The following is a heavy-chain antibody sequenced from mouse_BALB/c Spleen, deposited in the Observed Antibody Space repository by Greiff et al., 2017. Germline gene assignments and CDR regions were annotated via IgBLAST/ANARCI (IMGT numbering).Heavy chain of an antibody. CDR1: GDSITSGY. CDR3: ARWEWLRRSCAY. Sequence: VQLKQSGPSLVKPSQTLSLTCSVTGDSITSGYWNWIRKFPGNKLEYMGYISYSGSTYYNPSLKSRISITRDTAKNQYYLQLNSVTTEDTATYYCARWEWLRRSCAYWGQGTLVTVSA. V-gene: IGHV3-8*02. CDR2: ISYSGST. J-gene: IGHJ3*01. D-gene: IGHD2-2*01.